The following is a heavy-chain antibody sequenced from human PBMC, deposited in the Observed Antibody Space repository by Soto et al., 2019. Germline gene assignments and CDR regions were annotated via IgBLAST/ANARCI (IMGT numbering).Heavy chain of an antibody. V-gene: IGHV4-30-4*07. CDR1: GGSISSGGYS. J-gene: IGHJ5*02. D-gene: IGHD1-1*01. Sequence: SETLSLTCAVSGGSISSGGYSWSWIRQPPGKGLEWIGYIYYSGSTYYNQSLKSRVTISVDTSKNQFSLKLSSVTAANTAVYYCARDQLEGNWFDPWGQGTLVTVSA. CDR3: ARDQLEGNWFDP. CDR2: IYYSGST.